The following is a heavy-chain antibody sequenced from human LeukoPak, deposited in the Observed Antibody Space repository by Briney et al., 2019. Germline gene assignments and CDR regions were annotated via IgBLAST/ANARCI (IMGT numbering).Heavy chain of an antibody. CDR2: ISSSGNSI. CDR1: GFTFGDYY. D-gene: IGHD6-13*01. V-gene: IGHV3-11*04. Sequence: GGSLRLSCAASGFTFGDYYMSWIRQAPGKGLEWVSYISSSGNSISYADSVKGRFTISRDNAENSLFLQMNSLRAEDTAVYYCARDQVSIAGTGIDYWGQGTLVTVSS. J-gene: IGHJ4*02. CDR3: ARDQVSIAGTGIDY.